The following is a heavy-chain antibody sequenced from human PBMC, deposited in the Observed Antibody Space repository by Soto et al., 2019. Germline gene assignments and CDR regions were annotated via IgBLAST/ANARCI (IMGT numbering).Heavy chain of an antibody. Sequence: QLQLQESGPGLVKPSETLSLTCTVSGGSISSSSYYWGWIRQPPGKGLEWIGSIYYSGSTYYNPSLKSRVTISVDTSKNQFSLKLSSVTAADTAVYYCARHGGYCSGGSCSNRPGAFDYWGQGTLVTVSS. J-gene: IGHJ4*02. CDR1: GGSISSSSYY. D-gene: IGHD2-15*01. CDR3: ARHGGYCSGGSCSNRPGAFDY. V-gene: IGHV4-39*01. CDR2: IYYSGST.